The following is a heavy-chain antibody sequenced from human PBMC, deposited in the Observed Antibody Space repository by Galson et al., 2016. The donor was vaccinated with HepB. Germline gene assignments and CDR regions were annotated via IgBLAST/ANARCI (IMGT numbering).Heavy chain of an antibody. D-gene: IGHD3-10*01. Sequence: ETLSLTCTVSGASIATTACYWCWIRQPPGKGLEWIGYMDYSGNSYYNPSLKSRVTMSVDTSKNQFSLKLSSVTAADTAVYYCATLGSGAYYRRDGFDIWGQGTTVTVS. J-gene: IGHJ3*02. CDR2: MDYSGNS. CDR3: ATLGSGAYYRRDGFDI. CDR1: GASIATTACY. V-gene: IGHV4-39*07.